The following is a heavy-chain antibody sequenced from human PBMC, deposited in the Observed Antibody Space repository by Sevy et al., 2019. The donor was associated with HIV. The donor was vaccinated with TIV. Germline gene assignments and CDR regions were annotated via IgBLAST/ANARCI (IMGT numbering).Heavy chain of an antibody. CDR1: GFTFSSYA. D-gene: IGHD4-17*01. Sequence: GGSLRLSCAASGFTFSSYAMHWVRQAPGKGLEWVADIIYDGSKKYYADSVKGRFPISRDNSKNTLYLQMNSLRAEDTAVYYCARDQHDYAGNVRTGWFDPWGQGTLVTVSS. CDR3: ARDQHDYAGNVRTGWFDP. V-gene: IGHV3-30-3*01. CDR2: IIYDGSKK. J-gene: IGHJ5*02.